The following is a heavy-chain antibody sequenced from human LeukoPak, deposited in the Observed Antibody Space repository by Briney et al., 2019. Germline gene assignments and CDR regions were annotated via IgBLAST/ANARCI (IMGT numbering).Heavy chain of an antibody. Sequence: GGSLRLSCAASGFTFSSYAMHWVRQAPGKGLEWVAVISYDGSNKYYADSVKGRFTISRDNSKNTLYLQMYSLRAEDTAVYYCASVTWGLDAFDIWGQGTMVTVSS. V-gene: IGHV3-30-3*01. J-gene: IGHJ3*02. CDR3: ASVTWGLDAFDI. CDR1: GFTFSSYA. CDR2: ISYDGSNK. D-gene: IGHD7-27*01.